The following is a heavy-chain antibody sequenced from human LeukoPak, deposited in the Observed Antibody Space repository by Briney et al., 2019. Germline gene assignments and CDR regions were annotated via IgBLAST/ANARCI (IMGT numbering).Heavy chain of an antibody. J-gene: IGHJ4*02. CDR2: IYTSGST. CDR1: GGSISSGSYY. CDR3: ARGVVIAPQTFDY. Sequence: KPSETLSLTCTVSGGSISSGSYYWSWIRQPAGKGLEWIGRIYTSGSTNYNPSLKSRVTISVDTSKNQFSLKLSSVTAADTAVYYCARGVVIAPQTFDYWGQGILVTVSS. D-gene: IGHD2-21*01. V-gene: IGHV4-61*02.